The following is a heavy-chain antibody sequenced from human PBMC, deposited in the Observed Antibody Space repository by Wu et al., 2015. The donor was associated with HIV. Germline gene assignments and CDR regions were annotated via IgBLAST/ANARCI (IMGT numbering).Heavy chain of an antibody. CDR2: ISAYNGNT. Sequence: QVQLVQSGAEVKKPGASVKVSCKASGYTFTSYGISWVRQAPGQGLEWMGWISAYNGNTNYAQKLQGRVTMTTDTSTSTAYMELRSLRSDDTAVYYCAREWLGTYYYYYGMDVWGQGTTVTVSS. V-gene: IGHV1-18*01. J-gene: IGHJ6*02. CDR1: GYTFTSYG. CDR3: AREWLGTYYYYYGMDV. D-gene: IGHD5-12*01.